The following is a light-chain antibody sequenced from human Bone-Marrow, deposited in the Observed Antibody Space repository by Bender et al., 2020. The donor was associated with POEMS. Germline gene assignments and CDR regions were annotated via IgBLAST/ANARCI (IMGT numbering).Light chain of an antibody. CDR1: SSDVGKYNT. CDR3: CSYAGGGTFV. J-gene: IGLJ3*02. V-gene: IGLV2-23*03. CDR2: EGS. Sequence: QSALTQPASVSGSPGQSITISCTGTSSDVGKYNTVSWYQQHPGKGPKLMLYEGSKRPSGLSDRFSGSKSGNTASLTISGLQAEDEADYYCCSYAGGGTFVFGGGTKLTVL.